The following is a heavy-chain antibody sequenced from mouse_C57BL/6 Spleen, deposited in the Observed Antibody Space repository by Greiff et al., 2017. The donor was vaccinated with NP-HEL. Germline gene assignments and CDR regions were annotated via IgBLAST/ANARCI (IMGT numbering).Heavy chain of an antibody. CDR2: ISYDGSN. J-gene: IGHJ2*01. Sequence: DVKLQESGPGLVKPSQSLSLTCSVTGYSITSGYYWNWIRQFPGNKLEWMGYISYDGSNNYNPSLKNRISITRDTSKNQFFLKLNSVTTEDTATYYCARGYGSPFDYWGQGTTLTVSS. CDR1: GYSITSGYY. V-gene: IGHV3-6*01. CDR3: ARGYGSPFDY. D-gene: IGHD1-1*01.